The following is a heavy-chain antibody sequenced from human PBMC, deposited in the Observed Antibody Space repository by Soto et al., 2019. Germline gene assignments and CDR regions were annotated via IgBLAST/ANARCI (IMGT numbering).Heavy chain of an antibody. Sequence: GGSLRLSCAASGFTFSIYAMNWVRQAPGKGLEFVSFISGNGGSTYYADSVKGRFTISRDNSKNTQYLQMSSLRADDTAVYYCVKGEYYYDSSGYYPFDYWGQGTLVTVSS. CDR2: ISGNGGST. V-gene: IGHV3-64D*06. CDR1: GFTFSIYA. D-gene: IGHD3-22*01. J-gene: IGHJ4*02. CDR3: VKGEYYYDSSGYYPFDY.